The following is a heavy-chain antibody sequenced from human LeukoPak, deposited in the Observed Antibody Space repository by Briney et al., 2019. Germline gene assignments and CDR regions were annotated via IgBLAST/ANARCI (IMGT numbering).Heavy chain of an antibody. D-gene: IGHD2-15*01. CDR3: ARSTRYCSGGSCNPYYFDY. V-gene: IGHV4-34*01. J-gene: IGHJ4*02. Sequence: KPSETLSLTCAVYGGSFSGYYWSWIRQPPGKGLEWIGEINHSGSTNYNPSLKSRVTISVDTSKNQFSLKLSSVTAADTAVYYCARSTRYCSGGSCNPYYFDYWGQGTLVTVSS. CDR1: GGSFSGYY. CDR2: INHSGST.